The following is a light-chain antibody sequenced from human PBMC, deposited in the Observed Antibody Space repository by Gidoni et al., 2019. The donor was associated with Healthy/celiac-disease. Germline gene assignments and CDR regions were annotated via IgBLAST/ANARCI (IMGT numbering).Light chain of an antibody. V-gene: IGKV3-20*01. J-gene: IGKJ2*01. CDR3: QQYGSSPYT. Sequence: EIVLQQSPGTLSLSPGETATLSCRASPSVSSSYLTWYQQKPGQAPRLLIYGASSRSTGIPDRSSGRASVTDFTLTISRLEPEDFAVYYCQQYGSSPYTFGQGTKLEIK. CDR2: GAS. CDR1: PSVSSSY.